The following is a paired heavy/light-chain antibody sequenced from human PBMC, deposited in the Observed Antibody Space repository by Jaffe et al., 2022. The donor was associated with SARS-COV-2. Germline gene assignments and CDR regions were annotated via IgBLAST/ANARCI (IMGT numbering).Light chain of an antibody. CDR1: SSDVGGYNY. V-gene: IGLV2-14*01. J-gene: IGLJ1*01. CDR2: EVS. Sequence: QSALTQPASVSGSPGQSITISCTGTSSDVGGYNYVSWYQQHPGKAPKLMIYEVSNRPSGVPDRFSGSKSGNTASLTISGLQAEDEADYYCSSYTSSSTLYVFGTGTKVTVL. CDR3: SSYTSSSTLYV.
Heavy chain of an antibody. D-gene: IGHD3-3*01. V-gene: IGHV1-18*01. Sequence: QVQLVQSGAEVKKPGASVKVSCKASGYTFTSYGISWVRQAPGQGLEWMGWISAYNGNTNYAQKLQGRVTMTTDTSTSTAYMELRSLRSDDTAVYYCARELTIFGVVIGDYYYYYGMDVWGQGTTVTVSS. CDR2: ISAYNGNT. CDR1: GYTFTSYG. J-gene: IGHJ6*02. CDR3: ARELTIFGVVIGDYYYYYGMDV.